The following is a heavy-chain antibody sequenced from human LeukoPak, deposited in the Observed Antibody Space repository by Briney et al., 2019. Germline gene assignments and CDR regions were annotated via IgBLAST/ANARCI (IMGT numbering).Heavy chain of an antibody. CDR3: ARVRVTRRRADY. Sequence: ASETLSLTCTVSGGFMVGYYWSWIRQPLGKGLEWIGGMTYSGSTNSNPSLESRVTISVDRSKNQFSLKLSSVTAADTAVYYCARVRVTRRRADYWGQGTLVTVSS. CDR2: MTYSGST. V-gene: IGHV4-34*01. J-gene: IGHJ4*02. CDR1: GGFMVGYY. D-gene: IGHD4-17*01.